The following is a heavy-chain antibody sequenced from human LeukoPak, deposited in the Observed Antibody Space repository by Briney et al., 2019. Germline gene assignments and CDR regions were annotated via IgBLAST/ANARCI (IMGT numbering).Heavy chain of an antibody. D-gene: IGHD2-15*01. CDR3: ARKPLGYCSGGSCRKPYNWFDP. CDR1: GGSFSGYY. J-gene: IGHJ5*02. CDR2: INHSGST. V-gene: IGHV4-34*01. Sequence: SETLSLTCAVYGGSFSGYYWSWLRQPPGKGLEWIGEINHSGSTNYNPSLKSRVTISVDTSKNQFSLKLSSVTAADTAVYYCARKPLGYCSGGSCRKPYNWFDPWGQGTLVTVSS.